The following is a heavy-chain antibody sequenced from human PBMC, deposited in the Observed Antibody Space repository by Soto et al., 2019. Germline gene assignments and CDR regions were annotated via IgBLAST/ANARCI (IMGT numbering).Heavy chain of an antibody. CDR1: GYTFTGYC. J-gene: IGHJ6*02. V-gene: IGHV1-2*02. Sequence: ASVKISCKASGYTFTGYCMHWVRQAPGQGLEWMGWINPNRGGTNYAQKFQGRVTMTRDTSISTAYMELSRLRSDDTAVYYCAKITMVRGDLDYYGMDVWGQGTTVTVSS. CDR2: INPNRGGT. CDR3: AKITMVRGDLDYYGMDV. D-gene: IGHD3-10*01.